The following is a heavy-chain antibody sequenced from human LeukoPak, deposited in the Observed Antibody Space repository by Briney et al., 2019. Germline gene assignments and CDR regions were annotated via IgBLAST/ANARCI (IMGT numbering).Heavy chain of an antibody. CDR3: ARDLMPGTGSNWFDP. V-gene: IGHV4-61*01. Sequence: PSETLSLTCTVSGGSVSSGSYYWSWIRQPPGKGLEWIGYIYYSGSTNYNPSLKSRVTISVDTSKNQFSLKLSSVTAADTAVYYCARDLMPGTGSNWFDPWGQGTLVTVSS. D-gene: IGHD2-2*01. CDR2: IYYSGST. CDR1: GGSVSSGSYY. J-gene: IGHJ5*02.